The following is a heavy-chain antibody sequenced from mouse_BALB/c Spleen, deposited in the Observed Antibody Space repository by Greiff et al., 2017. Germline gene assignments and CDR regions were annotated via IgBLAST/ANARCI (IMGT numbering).Heavy chain of an antibody. CDR1: GYTFTSYW. J-gene: IGHJ4*01. Sequence: QVQLQQSGAELVRPGASVKLSCKASGYTFTSYWINWVKQRPGQGLEWIGNIYPSDSYTNYNQKFKDKATLTVDKSSSTAYMQLSSPTSEDSAVYYCTRWGSYAMDYWGQGTSVTVSS. CDR3: TRWGSYAMDY. CDR2: IYPSDSYT. V-gene: IGHV1-69*02.